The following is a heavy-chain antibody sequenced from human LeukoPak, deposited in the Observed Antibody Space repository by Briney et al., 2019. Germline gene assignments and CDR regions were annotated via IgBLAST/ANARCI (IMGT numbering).Heavy chain of an antibody. CDR3: ARAFGEMPNY. CDR2: IDPSGGST. CDR1: GYTFTRYY. D-gene: IGHD5-24*01. Sequence: GASVKVSCKASGYTFTRYYMHWVRQAPGQGLEWMGIIDPSGGSTSYAQNFQGGVTMTRDATTSTVYLELSSLRSEDTAVYYCARAFGEMPNYWGQGTLVTVSS. J-gene: IGHJ4*02. V-gene: IGHV1-46*01.